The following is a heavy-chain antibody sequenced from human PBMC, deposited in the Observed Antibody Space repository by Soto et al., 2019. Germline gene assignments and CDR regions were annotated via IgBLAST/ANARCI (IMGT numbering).Heavy chain of an antibody. Sequence: GGSLRLSCAASGFTFSSYAMNWVRQAPGKGLEWVSAISTSGDTTYYADSVEGRFTISRDNSKNTLFLQMNSLRAEDRALYYCAKGSWYSSGWYNYYYYMDVWGKGTTVTVSS. D-gene: IGHD6-19*01. J-gene: IGHJ6*03. V-gene: IGHV3-23*01. CDR2: ISTSGDTT. CDR3: AKGSWYSSGWYNYYYYMDV. CDR1: GFTFSSYA.